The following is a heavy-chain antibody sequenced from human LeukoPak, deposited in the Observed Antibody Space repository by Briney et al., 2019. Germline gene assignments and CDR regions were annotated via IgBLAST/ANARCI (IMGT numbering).Heavy chain of an antibody. CDR1: GFTFSSYS. D-gene: IGHD4-23*01. Sequence: GGSLRLSCAGSGFTFSSYSIHWVRQVSGKGLEWVAVISYDGSNKYYADSVKGRFTISRDNSRNTVYLQMNNLRPEDTAVYSCARDLVGYGGGFDYWGQGTLVTVSS. CDR3: ARDLVGYGGGFDY. V-gene: IGHV3-30*04. J-gene: IGHJ4*02. CDR2: ISYDGSNK.